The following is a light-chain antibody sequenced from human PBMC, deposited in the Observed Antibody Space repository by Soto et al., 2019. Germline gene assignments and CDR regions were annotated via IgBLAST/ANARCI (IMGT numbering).Light chain of an antibody. J-gene: IGKJ1*01. CDR2: KAS. V-gene: IGKV1-5*03. CDR3: QHYNSYSEA. CDR1: QSIDKY. Sequence: DIQMTQSPSSLSSSLVDRVTITCRASQSIDKYVNWYQQKPGKAPKLLIYKASTLKSGVPSRFSGSGSGTEFTLTISSLQPDDFATYYCQHYNSYSEAFGQGTKVDIK.